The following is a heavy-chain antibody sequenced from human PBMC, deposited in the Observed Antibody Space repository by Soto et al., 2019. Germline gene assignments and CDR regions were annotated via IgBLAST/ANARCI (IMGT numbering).Heavy chain of an antibody. CDR1: GFTFNTSW. V-gene: IGHV3-7*01. CDR3: ARDRGYKSFDL. CDR2: TKPDGSQN. Sequence: GGSLRLSCAASGFTFNTSWMNWVRQAPGKGLEWVAGTKPDGSQNYYVDSVRGRFTISRDNAKSTLSLHLNSLRVEDTSVYYCARDRGYKSFDLWGQGTLVTVSS. J-gene: IGHJ5*02.